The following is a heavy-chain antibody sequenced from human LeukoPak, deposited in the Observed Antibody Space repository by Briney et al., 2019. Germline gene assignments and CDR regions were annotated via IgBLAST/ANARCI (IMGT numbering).Heavy chain of an antibody. CDR2: IWEDGTNI. V-gene: IGHV3-33*01. Sequence: GGSLRLSCAASGFTFSRYGMHWVRQAPGKGLEGVAVIWEDGTNIYYGDSVKGRFTISRDNSKNTLYLQMNSLRAEDTAVYYCARVGYNSGWYEYWGQGTLVTVSS. J-gene: IGHJ4*02. CDR3: ARVGYNSGWYEY. D-gene: IGHD6-19*01. CDR1: GFTFSRYG.